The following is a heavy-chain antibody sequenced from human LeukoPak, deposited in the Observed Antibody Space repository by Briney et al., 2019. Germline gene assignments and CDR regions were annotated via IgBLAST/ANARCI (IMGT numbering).Heavy chain of an antibody. V-gene: IGHV3-30-3*01. CDR1: GFTFSSYA. J-gene: IGHJ4*02. CDR2: ISYDGSNK. D-gene: IGHD1-26*01. CDR3: AKRYSGSSGLYNFDY. Sequence: GGSLRLSCAASGFTFSSYAVHWVRQAPGKGLEWVAVISYDGSNKYYADSVKGRFTISRDNSKNTLYLQMNRLRAGDTAVYYCAKRYSGSSGLYNFDYWGQGTLVTVSS.